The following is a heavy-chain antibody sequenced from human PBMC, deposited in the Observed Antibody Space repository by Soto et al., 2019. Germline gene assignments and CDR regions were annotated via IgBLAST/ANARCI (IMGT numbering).Heavy chain of an antibody. CDR3: ARKGGTFYGPFDY. CDR1: GFTFSDYA. Sequence: GGSLRLSCAASGFTFSDYAMSWVRQAPGKGLEWVSTIRGSDGTTYYADSVKGRFTISRDNSKNTLYLQMNSLRAEDTAIYYCARKGGTFYGPFDYWGQGTLVTVSS. J-gene: IGHJ4*02. CDR2: IRGSDGTT. V-gene: IGHV3-23*01. D-gene: IGHD1-26*01.